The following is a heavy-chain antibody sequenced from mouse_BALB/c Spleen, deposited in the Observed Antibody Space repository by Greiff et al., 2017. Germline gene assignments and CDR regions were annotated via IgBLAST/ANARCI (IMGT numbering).Heavy chain of an antibody. Sequence: EVQGVESGGDLVKPGGSLKLSCAASGFTFSSYGMSWVRQTPDKRLEWVATISSGGSYTYYPDSVKGRFTISRDNAKNTLYLQMSSLKSEDTAMYYCARHAITTVVATDYWGQGTTLTVSS. V-gene: IGHV5-6*01. CDR3: ARHAITTVVATDY. D-gene: IGHD1-1*01. J-gene: IGHJ2*01. CDR1: GFTFSSYG. CDR2: ISSGGSYT.